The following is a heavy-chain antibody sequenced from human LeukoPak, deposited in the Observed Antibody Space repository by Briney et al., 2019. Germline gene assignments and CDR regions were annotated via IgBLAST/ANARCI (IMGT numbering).Heavy chain of an antibody. CDR3: ARGVYYGSGSYN. J-gene: IGHJ4*02. Sequence: SETLSLTCTVYGEPFKGYSCTWIRQPPGKGLEWIAEVNHSGSTNYNPSLKSRVTIALDTSKNQFLLKLSSVTAADTAVYYCARGVYYGSGSYNWGQGTLVTVSS. CDR1: GEPFKGYS. V-gene: IGHV4-34*01. CDR2: VNHSGST. D-gene: IGHD3-10*01.